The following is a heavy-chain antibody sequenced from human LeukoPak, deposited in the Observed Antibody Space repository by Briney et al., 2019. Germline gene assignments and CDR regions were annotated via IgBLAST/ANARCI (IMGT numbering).Heavy chain of an antibody. J-gene: IGHJ4*02. CDR1: GFTSSSYG. CDR3: AKEELNNWNDEDY. D-gene: IGHD1-1*01. CDR2: IRYDGSNK. Sequence: GGSLRLSCAASGFTSSSYGMHWVRQAPGKGLEWVAFIRYDGSNKYYADSVKGRFTISRDNSKNTLYLQMNSLRAEDTAVYYCAKEELNNWNDEDYWGQGTLVTASS. V-gene: IGHV3-30*02.